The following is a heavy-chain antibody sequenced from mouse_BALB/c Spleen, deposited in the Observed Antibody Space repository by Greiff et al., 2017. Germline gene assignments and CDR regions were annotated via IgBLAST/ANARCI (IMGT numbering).Heavy chain of an antibody. CDR2: ISSGSSTI. CDR1: GFTFSSFG. CDR3: ARRVSTMITTGMDY. J-gene: IGHJ4*01. V-gene: IGHV5-17*02. Sequence: EVHLVESGGGLVQPGGSRKLSCAASGFTFSSFGMHWVRQAPEKGLELVAYISSGSSTIYYADTVKGRFTISRDNPKNTLFLQMTSLRSEDTAMYYCARRVSTMITTGMDYWGQGTSVTVSS. D-gene: IGHD2-4*01.